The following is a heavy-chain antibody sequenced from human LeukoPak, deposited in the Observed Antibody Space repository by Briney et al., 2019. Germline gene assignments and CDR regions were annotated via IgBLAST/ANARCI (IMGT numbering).Heavy chain of an antibody. CDR1: GFTFSDYY. CDR2: ISSSGSTI. J-gene: IGHJ6*03. V-gene: IGHV3-11*04. D-gene: IGHD3-9*01. Sequence: PGGSLRLSCAASGFTFSDYYMSWIRQAPGKGLEWVSYISSSGSTIYYADSVKGRFTISRDNSKNTLYLQMNSLRAEDTAVYYCAKDSAKYYDIWLGNYYMDVWGKGTTVTISS. CDR3: AKDSAKYYDIWLGNYYMDV.